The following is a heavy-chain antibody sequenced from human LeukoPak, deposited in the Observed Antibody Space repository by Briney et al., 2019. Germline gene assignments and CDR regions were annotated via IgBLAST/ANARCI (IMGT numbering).Heavy chain of an antibody. D-gene: IGHD6-13*01. CDR3: ARDKDTSSCLDY. J-gene: IGHJ4*02. CDR1: GGSISSYY. V-gene: IGHV4-59*01. Sequence: SETLSLTCTVSGGSISSYYWSWLRQPPGKGLVWIGYTYYGGSTNYNRSVKSRVTISVDTSKNQFSLKLSSVTAADTAVYYCARDKDTSSCLDYWGQGTLVTVSS. CDR2: TYYGGST.